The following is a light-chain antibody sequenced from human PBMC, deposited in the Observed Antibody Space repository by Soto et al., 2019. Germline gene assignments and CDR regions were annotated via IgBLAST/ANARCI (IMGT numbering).Light chain of an antibody. V-gene: IGKV3-15*01. CDR1: QSVSSS. CDR2: DAS. CDR3: QQYRNWPLT. J-gene: IGKJ4*01. Sequence: GERATLSCRASQSVSSSLAWYQQKPGQAPRLLIYDASTRATDVPARFSGSGSGTEFTLTVSSLQSEDIAVYHCQQYRNWPLTVVGGTKV.